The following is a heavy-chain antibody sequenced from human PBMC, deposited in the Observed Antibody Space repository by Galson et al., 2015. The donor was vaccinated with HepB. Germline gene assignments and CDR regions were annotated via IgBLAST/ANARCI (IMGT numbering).Heavy chain of an antibody. CDR1: GFTFDDYT. J-gene: IGHJ1*01. D-gene: IGHD6-19*01. Sequence: SLRLSCAASGFTFDDYTMHWVRQAPGKGLEWVSLISWDGGSTYYADSVKGRFTISRDNSKNSLYLQMNSLRTEDTALYYCAKDMIGRGGSGWSYSSPLQLWGQGTLVTVSS. CDR2: ISWDGGST. CDR3: AKDMIGRGGSGWSYSSPLQL. V-gene: IGHV3-43*01.